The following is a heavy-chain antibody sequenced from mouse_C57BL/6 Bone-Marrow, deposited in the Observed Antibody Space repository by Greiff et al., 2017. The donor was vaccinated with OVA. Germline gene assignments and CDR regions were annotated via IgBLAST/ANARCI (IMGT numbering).Heavy chain of an antibody. CDR3: AREGLYDGYKAWFAY. J-gene: IGHJ3*01. CDR2: IYPRDGST. Sequence: VHLVESGPELVKPGASVKLSCKASGYTFTSYDINWVKQRPGQGLEWIGWIYPRDGSTKYNEKFKGKATLTVDTSSSTAYMELHSLTSEDSAVYFCAREGLYDGYKAWFAYWGQGTLVTVSA. D-gene: IGHD2-3*01. CDR1: GYTFTSYD. V-gene: IGHV1-85*01.